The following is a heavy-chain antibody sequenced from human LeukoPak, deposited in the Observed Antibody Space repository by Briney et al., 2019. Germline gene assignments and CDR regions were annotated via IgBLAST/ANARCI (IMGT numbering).Heavy chain of an antibody. CDR2: ILYSGTT. J-gene: IGHJ4*02. D-gene: IGHD5-12*01. CDR1: GGSIGSGGYS. V-gene: IGHV4-61*08. Sequence: PSETLSLTCAVSGGSIGSGGYSWSWIRQPPGKGLEWIGYILYSGTTNSNPSLKSRVTISVDTSKNQISLKLSSVTAADTAVYYCARMGGYSGYATHWGQGTLVTVSS. CDR3: ARMGGYSGYATH.